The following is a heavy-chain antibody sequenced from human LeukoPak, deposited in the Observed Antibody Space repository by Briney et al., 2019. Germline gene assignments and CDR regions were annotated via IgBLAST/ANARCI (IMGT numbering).Heavy chain of an antibody. CDR3: ARLLRNIAAAVYYFDY. V-gene: IGHV5-51*01. J-gene: IGHJ4*02. Sequence: GESLKISCKGSGYSFTSYWIGWVRQMPGKGLEWMGVIYPGDSDTRYSPSFQGQVTISADKSISTAYLQWSSLKASDTAMYYCARLLRNIAAAVYYFDYWGQGTLVTVSS. CDR1: GYSFTSYW. CDR2: IYPGDSDT. D-gene: IGHD6-13*01.